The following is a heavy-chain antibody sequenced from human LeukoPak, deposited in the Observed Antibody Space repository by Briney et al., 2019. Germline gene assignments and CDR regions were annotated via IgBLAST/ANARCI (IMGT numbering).Heavy chain of an antibody. CDR1: GYTFTSYY. J-gene: IGHJ6*02. CDR2: INPSGGST. CDR3: ARDRVYIAAAGTPPYYYGMDV. V-gene: IGHV1-46*01. Sequence: GASVTVSFKASGYTFTSYYMHWVRQAPGQGLEWMGIINPSGGSTSYAQKFQGRVTMTRDTSTSAVYMELSSLRSEDTAVYYCARDRVYIAAAGTPPYYYGMDVWGQGTTVTVSS. D-gene: IGHD6-13*01.